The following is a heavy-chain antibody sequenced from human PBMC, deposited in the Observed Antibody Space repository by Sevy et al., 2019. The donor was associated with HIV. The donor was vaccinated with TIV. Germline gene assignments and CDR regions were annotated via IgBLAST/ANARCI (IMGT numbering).Heavy chain of an antibody. D-gene: IGHD6-13*01. CDR1: GFTLNNYW. J-gene: IGHJ4*02. CDR2: IKQDGSVK. V-gene: IGHV3-7*01. Sequence: GGSLRLSCAVSGFTLNNYWMNWVRQAPGKGLEWVANIKQDGSVKYYVDSVKGRFTISRDNARNLVFLQMNRLRVEDTALYYCVRAIAADGSFWGQGTLVTVSS. CDR3: VRAIAADGSF.